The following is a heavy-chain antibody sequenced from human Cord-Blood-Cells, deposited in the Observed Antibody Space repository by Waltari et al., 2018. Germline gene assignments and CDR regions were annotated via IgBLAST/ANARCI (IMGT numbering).Heavy chain of an antibody. Sequence: QLQLQESGPGLVKPSETLSLTCTVSGGSISSSSYYWGWIRQPPGKGLEGIGSIYYSGSTYYNPSLKSRVTISVDTSKNQFSLKLSSVTAADTAVYYCARHAGEGGAFDIWGQGTMVTVSS. D-gene: IGHD7-27*01. J-gene: IGHJ3*02. V-gene: IGHV4-39*01. CDR3: ARHAGEGGAFDI. CDR2: IYYSGST. CDR1: GGSISSSSYY.